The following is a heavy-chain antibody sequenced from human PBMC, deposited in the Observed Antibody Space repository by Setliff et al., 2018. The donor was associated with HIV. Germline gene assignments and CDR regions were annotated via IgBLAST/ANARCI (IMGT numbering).Heavy chain of an antibody. CDR3: AGCSGGSCPFDAFDI. Sequence: SETLSLTCTVSGGSISSCYWSWIRQPPGKGLEWIGYIYTSGSTNYNPSLKSRVTISVDTSKNQFSLKLSSVTAADTAVYYCAGCSGGSCPFDAFDIWGQGTMVTVSS. CDR2: IYTSGST. V-gene: IGHV4-4*09. J-gene: IGHJ3*02. CDR1: GGSISSCY. D-gene: IGHD2-15*01.